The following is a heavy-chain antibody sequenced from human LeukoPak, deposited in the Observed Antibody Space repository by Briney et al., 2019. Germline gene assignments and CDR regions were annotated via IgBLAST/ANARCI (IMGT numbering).Heavy chain of an antibody. V-gene: IGHV1-69*04. Sequence: SVKVSCKASGGTFSSYAISWVRQAPGQGLEWMGRIIPILGIANYAQKFQGRVTITADKSTSTAYMELSSLRSEDTAVYYCAGQSSRAVAGTKYDYWGQGTLVTVSS. D-gene: IGHD6-19*01. CDR3: AGQSSRAVAGTKYDY. CDR1: GGTFSSYA. J-gene: IGHJ4*02. CDR2: IIPILGIA.